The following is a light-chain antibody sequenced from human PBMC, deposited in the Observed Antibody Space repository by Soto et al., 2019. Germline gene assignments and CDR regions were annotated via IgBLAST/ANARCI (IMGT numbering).Light chain of an antibody. CDR2: DAS. CDR1: QSLDSY. CDR3: QQRSDWPIT. Sequence: EIVLTQSPATLSLSPGERATLSCRASQSLDSYLAWYQQKPCQPPRLLIYDASSKATGIPARFSGSGSGTDFTLTISSLESEDLAVDYCQQRSDWPITCGGGHKVELK. J-gene: IGKJ4*01. V-gene: IGKV3-11*01.